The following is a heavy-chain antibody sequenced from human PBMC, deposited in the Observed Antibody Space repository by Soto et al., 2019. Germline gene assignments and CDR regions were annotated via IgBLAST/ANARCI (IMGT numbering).Heavy chain of an antibody. CDR2: IDPSDSYT. Sequence: GESLKISCKGSGYSFTSYWISWVRQMPGKGLEWMGRIDPSDSYTNYSPSFQGHVTISADKSISTAYLQWSSLKASDTAMYYCARRAMYCSSTSCYAGGANWFDPWGQGTLVTVSS. D-gene: IGHD2-2*01. CDR3: ARRAMYCSSTSCYAGGANWFDP. CDR1: GYSFTSYW. V-gene: IGHV5-10-1*01. J-gene: IGHJ5*02.